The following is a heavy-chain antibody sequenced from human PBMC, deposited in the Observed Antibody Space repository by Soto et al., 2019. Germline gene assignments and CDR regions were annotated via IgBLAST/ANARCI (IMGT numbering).Heavy chain of an antibody. Sequence: PGGSLRLSCVGSGFTFSGYSMAWVRQAPGRGLEWVASISSRSTNIDYADSVKGRFTISRDNAKNLVSLQMSSLRGEDTALYYCAKFTEPGYSSIWYYFEYWGQGTTVTVYS. D-gene: IGHD6-19*01. CDR1: GFTFSGYS. V-gene: IGHV3-21*06. CDR3: AKFTEPGYSSIWYYFEY. CDR2: ISSRSTNI. J-gene: IGHJ4*02.